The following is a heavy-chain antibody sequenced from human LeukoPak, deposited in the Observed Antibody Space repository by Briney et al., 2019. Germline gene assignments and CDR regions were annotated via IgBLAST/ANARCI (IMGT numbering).Heavy chain of an antibody. CDR3: ARGRFCCSSSPRVLVY. CDR1: GYTFTGYY. J-gene: IGHJ4*02. D-gene: IGHD6-6*01. CDR2: INPNSGGT. Sequence: ASVKVSCKASGYTFTGYYMHWVRQAPGQGLEWMGWINPNSGGTNYAQKFQGRVTMTRDTFISTAYMELSRLRSDDTAVYYCARGRFCCSSSPRVLVYWGQGTLVTVSS. V-gene: IGHV1-2*02.